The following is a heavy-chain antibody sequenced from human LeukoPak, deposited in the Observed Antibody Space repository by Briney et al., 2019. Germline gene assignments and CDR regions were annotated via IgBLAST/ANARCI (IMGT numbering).Heavy chain of an antibody. CDR2: IFYSGST. J-gene: IGHJ5*02. CDR3: ARAGVEGCSGGSCYPPSSWFDP. V-gene: IGHV4-59*12. CDR1: GGSISTYY. Sequence: SETLSLTCTVSGGSISTYYWNWIRQPPGKGLEWIGYIFYSGSTNYSPSLKSRVTISVDTSKNQFSLKLSSVTAADTAVYYCARAGVEGCSGGSCYPPSSWFDPWGQGTLVTVSS. D-gene: IGHD2-15*01.